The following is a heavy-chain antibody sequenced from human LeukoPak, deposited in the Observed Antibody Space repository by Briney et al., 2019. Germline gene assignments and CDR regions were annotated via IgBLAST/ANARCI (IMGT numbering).Heavy chain of an antibody. D-gene: IGHD2-2*01. Sequence: PGGSLRLSCAASGFSFSSYCMNWVRQAPGKGLEWVAIIREDGSETYYVDSVKGRFTISRDNAKSSLYLQMNSLRVEDTAVYYCAKAGGDIKYRHFDFWGQGTLVTVSS. CDR3: AKAGGDIKYRHFDF. V-gene: IGHV3-7*01. CDR2: IREDGSET. CDR1: GFSFSSYC. J-gene: IGHJ4*02.